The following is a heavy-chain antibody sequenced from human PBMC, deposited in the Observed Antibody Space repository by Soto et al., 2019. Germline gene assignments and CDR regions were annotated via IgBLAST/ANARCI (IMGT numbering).Heavy chain of an antibody. J-gene: IGHJ4*02. Sequence: AVKFSCKASGYTFTSYAMHWVRQAPGQTLEWMGWINAGNGNTKYSQKFQCRVTITRYTSASPDYMEPSSLRYEDPAVYYCARRSPMNWTWFYFDYWGQGTLVPDSS. CDR1: GYTFTSYA. CDR3: ARRSPMNWTWFYFDY. V-gene: IGHV1-3*01. CDR2: INAGNGNT. D-gene: IGHD1-1*01.